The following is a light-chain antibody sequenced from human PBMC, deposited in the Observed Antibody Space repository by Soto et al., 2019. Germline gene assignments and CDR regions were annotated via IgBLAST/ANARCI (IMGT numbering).Light chain of an antibody. CDR3: SSYGGSNNFVV. CDR1: SSDVGGYNY. J-gene: IGLJ2*01. CDR2: EVS. V-gene: IGLV2-8*01. Sequence: QSALTQPPSASGSPGQSVTLSCTGTSSDVGGYNYVSWYQQHPGKAPKLMIYEVSKRPSGVPDRFSGSKSGNTASLTVSGLQAEDEADYYCSSYGGSNNFVVFGGGTKLAVL.